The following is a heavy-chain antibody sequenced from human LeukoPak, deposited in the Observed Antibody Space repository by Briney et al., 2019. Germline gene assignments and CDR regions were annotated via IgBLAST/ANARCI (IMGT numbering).Heavy chain of an antibody. Sequence: GASMKVSCKASGYTFTSYDINWVRQATGQGLEWMGWMNPNSGNTGYAQKFQGRVTMTRNTSISTAYMELSSLRSEDTAVYYCARYDARLAHYYYYGMDVWGQGTTVTVSS. CDR3: ARYDARLAHYYYYGMDV. D-gene: IGHD3-3*01. CDR1: GYTFTSYD. CDR2: MNPNSGNT. J-gene: IGHJ6*02. V-gene: IGHV1-8*01.